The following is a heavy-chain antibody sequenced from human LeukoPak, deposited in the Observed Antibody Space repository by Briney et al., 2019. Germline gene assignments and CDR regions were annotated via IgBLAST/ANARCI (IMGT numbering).Heavy chain of an antibody. Sequence: GGSLRLSCVASRFTFSNYWMSWVRQAPGKGLEWVANINQDGSKKPYADSMKGRFTISRDNAKESLYLQLNSLRADDTAVYYCAKWGPHCVGDYCPALDSWGQGTLVTVSS. D-gene: IGHD2-21*02. J-gene: IGHJ4*02. CDR1: RFTFSNYW. CDR3: AKWGPHCVGDYCPALDS. V-gene: IGHV3-7*01. CDR2: INQDGSKK.